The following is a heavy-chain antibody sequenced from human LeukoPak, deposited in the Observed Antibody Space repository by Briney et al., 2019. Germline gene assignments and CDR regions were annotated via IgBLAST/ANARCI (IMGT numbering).Heavy chain of an antibody. J-gene: IGHJ4*02. CDR1: GFTFDDYA. CDR3: AKGPIAAAGTFDY. V-gene: IGHV3-9*01. Sequence: GGSLRLSCAASGFTFDDYAMHWVRHAPGKGLEWVSGISWNSGSIGYADSVKGRFTISRDNAKNSLYLQMNSLRAEDTALYYCAKGPIAAAGTFDYWGQGTLVTVSS. CDR2: ISWNSGSI. D-gene: IGHD6-13*01.